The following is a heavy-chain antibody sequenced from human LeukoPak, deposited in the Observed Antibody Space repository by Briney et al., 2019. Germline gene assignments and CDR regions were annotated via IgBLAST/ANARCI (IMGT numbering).Heavy chain of an antibody. CDR1: GGSISSYY. J-gene: IGHJ3*02. V-gene: IGHV4-59*12. D-gene: IGHD5-18*01. CDR2: IFYSGST. Sequence: PSETLSLTCTVSGGSISSYYWSWIRQPPGKGLEWIGHIFYSGSTYYNPSLKSRVTISVDTSKNQFSLNLSSVTAADTAVYYCARDLYNSGNDAFDIWGQGTMVTVSS. CDR3: ARDLYNSGNDAFDI.